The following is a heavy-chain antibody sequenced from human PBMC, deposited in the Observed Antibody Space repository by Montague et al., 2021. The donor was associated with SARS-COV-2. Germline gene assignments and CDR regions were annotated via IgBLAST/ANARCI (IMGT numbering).Heavy chain of an antibody. CDR2: VNPGGSN. Sequence: SETLSLTCAVYGASFSDYSWTWVRQAPGEGLAWIGEVNPGGSNNYNLSLMSRASLSVDTFKSQFSLTLRSVTAADSAIYYCARGSTSSWKQKIRENRRISLATSYFHNFVMDVWGQGTTVVVSS. V-gene: IGHV4-34*01. J-gene: IGHJ6*02. CDR3: ARGSTSSWKQKIRENRRISLATSYFHNFVMDV. D-gene: IGHD6-13*01. CDR1: GASFSDYS.